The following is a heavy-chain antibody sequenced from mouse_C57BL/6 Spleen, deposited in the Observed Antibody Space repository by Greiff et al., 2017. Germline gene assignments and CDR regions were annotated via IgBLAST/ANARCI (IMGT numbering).Heavy chain of an antibody. V-gene: IGHV5-6*02. D-gene: IGHD1-1*01. CDR1: GFTFSSYG. J-gene: IGHJ1*03. Sequence: EVMLVESGGDLVKPGGSLTLSCAASGFTFSSYGLSWVRQTPYKRLEWVATISSGCSYTYYPDSVKGRFTISRDNAKNTLYLQRSSLKSEDTAMYYCASPFITTVVDWYCDVWGTGTTVTVSS. CDR3: ASPFITTVVDWYCDV. CDR2: ISSGCSYT.